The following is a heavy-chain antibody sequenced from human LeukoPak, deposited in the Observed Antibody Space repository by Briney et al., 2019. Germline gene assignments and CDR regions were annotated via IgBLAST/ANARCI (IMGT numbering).Heavy chain of an antibody. V-gene: IGHV4-4*02. D-gene: IGHD2-8*01. CDR1: GGSIGSGNW. Sequence: PSGTLSLTCVVSGGSIGSGNWWSWVRQSPGKGLEWIGEIYRSGSTNYNPSLKSRVTISVDTSKNQFSLKLTSVTAADTAIYYCGRNGAYCIDYWGQGTLVTVSS. CDR2: IYRSGST. CDR3: GRNGAYCIDY. J-gene: IGHJ4*02.